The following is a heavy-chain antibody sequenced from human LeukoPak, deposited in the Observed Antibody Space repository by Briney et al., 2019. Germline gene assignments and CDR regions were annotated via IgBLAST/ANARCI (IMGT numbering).Heavy chain of an antibody. CDR1: GFTFSSYS. V-gene: IGHV3-21*01. J-gene: IGHJ6*03. Sequence: PGGSLRLSCAASGFTFSSYSMNWVRQAPGKGLEWVSSISSSSSYIYYADSVKGRFTISRDNAKNSLYLQMNSLRAEDTAVYYCARALASIAARREGDYYYYMDVWGKGTTATVSS. CDR2: ISSSSSYI. CDR3: ARALASIAARREGDYYYYMDV. D-gene: IGHD6-6*01.